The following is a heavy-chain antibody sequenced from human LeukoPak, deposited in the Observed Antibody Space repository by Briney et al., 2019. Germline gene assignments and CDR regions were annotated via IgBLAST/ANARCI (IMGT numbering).Heavy chain of an antibody. V-gene: IGHV3-23*01. D-gene: IGHD5-18*01. Sequence: GGSLRLSCADSRFSLSSYAMCWVRQAPGKGLEWVSAVSGSGGNTHDADSLRGRFTISRDNSKNTLYLQMNSLRAEDTAVYYCAKTLGYNYGYVENWGQGTLVTVSS. CDR3: AKTLGYNYGYVEN. CDR2: VSGSGGNT. CDR1: RFSLSSYA. J-gene: IGHJ4*02.